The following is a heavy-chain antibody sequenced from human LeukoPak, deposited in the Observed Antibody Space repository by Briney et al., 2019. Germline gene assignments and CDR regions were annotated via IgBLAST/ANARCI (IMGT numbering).Heavy chain of an antibody. V-gene: IGHV3-74*01. Sequence: PGGSLRLSCAASGFTFSSFWMHWVRQAPGKGLVWVSRINSDGSSTSYADSVKGRFAISRDNAKNTLYLQMNSLRAEDTAVYYWARQYRGGGDYWGQGTLVTVSS. CDR1: GFTFSSFW. CDR2: INSDGSST. CDR3: ARQYRGGGDY. D-gene: IGHD3-10*01. J-gene: IGHJ4*02.